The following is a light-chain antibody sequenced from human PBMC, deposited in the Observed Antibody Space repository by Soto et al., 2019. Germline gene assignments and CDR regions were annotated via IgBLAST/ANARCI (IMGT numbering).Light chain of an antibody. CDR2: GAI. CDR3: QQYGSSPEIT. CDR1: QSVSSNS. Sequence: EIVLTQSPGTLSLSPGERAILSCRASQSVSSNSLAWYQQKPGQAPRLLIYGAISRATGIPDRFSGSGSGTDFTLTISRLEPEDFVVYYCQQYGSSPEITFGPGTKVDIK. J-gene: IGKJ3*01. V-gene: IGKV3-20*01.